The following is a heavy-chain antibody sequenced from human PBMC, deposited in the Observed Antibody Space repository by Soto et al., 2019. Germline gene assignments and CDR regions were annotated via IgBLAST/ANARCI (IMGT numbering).Heavy chain of an antibody. V-gene: IGHV3-23*01. CDR1: GFTFSTYA. CDR3: ANKPLKAPLRGGY. CDR2: ISSSSGST. Sequence: EVQLLESGGGLVQPGGSLRLSCAASGFTFSTYAMAWVRQAPGKGLGWVSSISSSSGSTFYADSVKCRVTISRDNSENTLTLQMSSRRAEDTAVYYCANKPLKAPLRGGYWGQGTRVTVSS. J-gene: IGHJ4*02. D-gene: IGHD3-10*01.